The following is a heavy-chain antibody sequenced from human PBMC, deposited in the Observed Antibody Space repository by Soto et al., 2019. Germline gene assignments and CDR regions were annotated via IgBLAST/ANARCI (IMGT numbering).Heavy chain of an antibody. J-gene: IGHJ4*02. CDR3: ARGGHVVVVTAVLDY. D-gene: IGHD2-21*02. CDR2: INPSGST. CDR1: GYTFTSYY. V-gene: IGHV1-46*01. Sequence: ASVKVSCKASGYTFTSYYMHWVRQAPGQGLEWMGIINPSGSTSYAQKFQGRVTMTRDTSTSTVYMELTSLTSDDTAIYYCARGGHVVVVTAVLDYWGQGTLVTVPS.